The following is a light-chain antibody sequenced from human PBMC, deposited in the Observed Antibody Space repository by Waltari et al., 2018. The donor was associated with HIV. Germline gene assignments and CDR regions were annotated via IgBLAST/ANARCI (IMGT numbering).Light chain of an antibody. CDR2: YGS. CDR1: NIGIKS. CDR3: QVWDTGSDQVV. Sequence: SYVLTQPPSVSVALGETARLTCGGNNIGIKSVHWYQQKPGQAPLLVIYYGSDRPPGIPERISGSKSVHTATLTSSRVEAGDEADYYCQVWDTGSDQVVFGVRTKLTVL. J-gene: IGLJ2*01. V-gene: IGLV3-21*04.